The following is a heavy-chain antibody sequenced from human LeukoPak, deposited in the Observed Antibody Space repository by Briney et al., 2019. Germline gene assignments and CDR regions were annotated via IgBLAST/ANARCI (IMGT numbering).Heavy chain of an antibody. Sequence: SETLSLTCTVSGYSISSGYYWGWIRQPPGKGLEWIGSIYHSGSTYYNPSLKSRVTISVDTSKNQFSLKLSSVTAADTAVYYCARDYGSGSYSGYWGQGVLVTVSS. CDR1: GYSISSGYY. V-gene: IGHV4-38-2*02. J-gene: IGHJ4*02. D-gene: IGHD3-10*01. CDR2: IYHSGST. CDR3: ARDYGSGSYSGY.